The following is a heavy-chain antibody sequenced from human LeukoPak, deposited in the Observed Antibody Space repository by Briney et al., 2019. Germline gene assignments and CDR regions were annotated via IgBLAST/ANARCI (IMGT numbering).Heavy chain of an antibody. CDR2: INHSGST. D-gene: IGHD6-13*01. J-gene: IGHJ4*02. CDR1: GGSFSGYY. CDR3: ARATGYSSSWEAFSFDY. V-gene: IGHV4-34*01. Sequence: SETLSLTCAVYGGSFSGYYWSWIRQPPGKGLEWIGEINHSGSTNYNPSLKSRVTISVDTSKNQFSLKLSSVTAADTAVYYCARATGYSSSWEAFSFDYWGQGTLVTVSS.